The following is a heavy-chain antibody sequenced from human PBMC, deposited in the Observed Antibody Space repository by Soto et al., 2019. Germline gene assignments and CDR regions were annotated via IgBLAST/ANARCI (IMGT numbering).Heavy chain of an antibody. CDR2: IGTAGDT. J-gene: IGHJ3*02. V-gene: IGHV3-13*01. Sequence: GGSLRLSCAASGFTFGSYDMHWVRQATGKGLEWVSAIGTAGDTYYPGSVKGRFTISRENAKNSLYLQMNSLRAGDTAVYYCARALTQIGAFDIWGQGTMVTVSS. CDR3: ARALTQIGAFDI. CDR1: GFTFGSYD. D-gene: IGHD3-22*01.